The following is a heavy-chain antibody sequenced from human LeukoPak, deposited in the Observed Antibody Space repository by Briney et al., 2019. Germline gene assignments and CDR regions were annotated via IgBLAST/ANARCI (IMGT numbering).Heavy chain of an antibody. CDR1: GFTFSTYT. CDR2: ISSSSYYI. V-gene: IGHV3-21*01. D-gene: IGHD6-19*01. CDR3: ARAGQWPSDAFDI. Sequence: PGGSLRLSCAASGFTFSTYTMNWVRQAPGKGLEWVSSISSSSYYIYYADSMKGRFTISRDNAKNSLYLQMNSLRAEDTAVYYCARAGQWPSDAFDIWGQGTMVTVSS. J-gene: IGHJ3*02.